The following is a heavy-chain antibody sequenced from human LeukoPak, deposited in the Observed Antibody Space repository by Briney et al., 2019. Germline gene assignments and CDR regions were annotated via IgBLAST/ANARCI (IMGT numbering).Heavy chain of an antibody. Sequence: VASAKVSCKASGYIFTGYYLFWVRQAPGQGLEWMGWINPNGGATRYAQKLQGRVTLTCDTSIRTTYMELSSLTSDDTAVYYCARDERYSDADHHYPDLGYWGQGTLVTVSS. D-gene: IGHD3-16*01. CDR1: GYIFTGYY. J-gene: IGHJ4*02. V-gene: IGHV1-2*02. CDR2: INPNGGAT. CDR3: ARDERYSDADHHYPDLGY.